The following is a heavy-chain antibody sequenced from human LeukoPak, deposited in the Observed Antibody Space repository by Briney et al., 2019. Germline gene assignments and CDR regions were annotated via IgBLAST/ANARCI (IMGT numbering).Heavy chain of an antibody. CDR2: INAGNGNT. CDR3: AREKIITGLDP. V-gene: IGHV1-3*01. CDR1: GYTFTIYA. J-gene: IGHJ5*02. Sequence: ASVKVSCKASGYTFTIYAMHWVRQAPGQRSEWMGWINAGNGNTKYSQKFQGRVTITRDTSASTAYMELSSLRSEDTAVYYCAREKIITGLDPWGQGTLVTVSS. D-gene: IGHD3-22*01.